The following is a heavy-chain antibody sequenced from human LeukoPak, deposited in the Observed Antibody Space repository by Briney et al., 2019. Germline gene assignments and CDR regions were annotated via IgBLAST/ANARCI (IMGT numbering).Heavy chain of an antibody. J-gene: IGHJ3*02. Sequence: PSETLSLTCAVYGGSFSGYYWSWIRQPPGKGLEWIGEINHSGSTNYNPSLKSRVTISVDTSKNQFSLKLSSVTAADTAVYYCARYCSSTSCYIGRSRAFDIWGQGTMVTVSS. CDR3: ARYCSSTSCYIGRSRAFDI. D-gene: IGHD2-2*02. CDR1: GGSFSGYY. CDR2: INHSGST. V-gene: IGHV4-34*01.